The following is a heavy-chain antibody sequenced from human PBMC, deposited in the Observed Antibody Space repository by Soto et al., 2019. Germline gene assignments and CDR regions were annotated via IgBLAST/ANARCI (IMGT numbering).Heavy chain of an antibody. CDR3: VLMVRGGQGGY. Sequence: GGSLRLSCAASGFTFSSYWMSWVRQAPGKGLEWVANIKQDGSEKYYVDSVKGRFTISRDNAKNSLYLQMNSLRAEDTAVYYCVLMVRGGQGGYWGQGTLVTVSS. J-gene: IGHJ4*02. CDR2: IKQDGSEK. D-gene: IGHD3-10*01. V-gene: IGHV3-7*01. CDR1: GFTFSSYW.